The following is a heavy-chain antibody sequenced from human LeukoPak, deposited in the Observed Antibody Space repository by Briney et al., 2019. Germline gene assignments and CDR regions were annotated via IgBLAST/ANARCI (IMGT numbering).Heavy chain of an antibody. V-gene: IGHV3-30-3*01. CDR1: GFTFSSYD. D-gene: IGHD4-17*01. CDR2: ISYDGSHK. CDR3: ARAGIESTVTILFDY. Sequence: RSRRLSCAASGFTFSSYDMHWVRQAPGKGLEWVAVISYDGSHKYYADSVKGRFTISRDNSKNTLYLQMNSLRAEDTAVYYCARAGIESTVTILFDYWGQGTLGSPSP. J-gene: IGHJ4*02.